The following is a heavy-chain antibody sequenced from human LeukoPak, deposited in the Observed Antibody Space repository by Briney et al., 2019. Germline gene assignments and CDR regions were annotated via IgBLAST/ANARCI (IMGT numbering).Heavy chain of an antibody. CDR2: IHSGGST. V-gene: IGHV3-53*01. Sequence: PGGSLRLSCAASGFTVSSNYMSWVRQAPGKGLEWVSVIHSGGSTYYADSVKGRFTISRDNSKNTLYLQMNSLRAEDTAIYYCARVRGYSGYEGRYYYYGMDVWGQGATVTVSS. D-gene: IGHD5-12*01. CDR1: GFTVSSNY. CDR3: ARVRGYSGYEGRYYYYGMDV. J-gene: IGHJ6*02.